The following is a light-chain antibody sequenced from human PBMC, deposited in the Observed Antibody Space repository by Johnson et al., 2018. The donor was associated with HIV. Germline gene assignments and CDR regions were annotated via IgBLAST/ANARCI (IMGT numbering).Light chain of an antibody. CDR2: DNN. J-gene: IGLJ1*01. CDR1: SSNIGSNY. Sequence: QSVLTQPPSVSAAPGQKVTISCSGSSSNIGSNYVSWYQQLPGTAPKLIIYDNNKRPSGIPDRFSGSKSGTSATLGITGLQTGDEADYYCGTWDSSLRVGFFGTGSKVTVL. CDR3: GTWDSSLRVGF. V-gene: IGLV1-51*01.